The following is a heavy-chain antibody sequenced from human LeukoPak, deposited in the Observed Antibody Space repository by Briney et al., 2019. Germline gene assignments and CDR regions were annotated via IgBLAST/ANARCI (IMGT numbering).Heavy chain of an antibody. J-gene: IGHJ3*02. Sequence: SETLSLTCAVYGGSFSGYYWSWIRQPPGKGLEWIGEINHSGSTNYNPPLKSRVTISVDTSKNQFSLKLSSVTAADTAVYYCARARPPRITIFGVVHAFDIWGQGTMVTVSS. CDR2: INHSGST. CDR3: ARARPPRITIFGVVHAFDI. CDR1: GGSFSGYY. V-gene: IGHV4-34*01. D-gene: IGHD3-3*01.